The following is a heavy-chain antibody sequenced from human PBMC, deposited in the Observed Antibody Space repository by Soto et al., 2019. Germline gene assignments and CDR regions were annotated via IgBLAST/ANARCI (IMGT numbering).Heavy chain of an antibody. CDR1: GGSFSGYY. V-gene: IGHV4-34*01. J-gene: IGHJ5*02. D-gene: IGHD6-19*01. Sequence: SETLSLTCAVYGGSFSGYYWSWIRQPPGKGLEWIGEINHSGSTNYNPSLKSRVTISVDTSKNQFSLKLSSVTAADTAVYYCARGLSGWYKKRADRFDPWGQGTLVTVSS. CDR2: INHSGST. CDR3: ARGLSGWYKKRADRFDP.